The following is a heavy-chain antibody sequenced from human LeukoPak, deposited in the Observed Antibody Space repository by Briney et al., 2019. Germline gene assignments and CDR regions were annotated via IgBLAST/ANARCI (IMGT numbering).Heavy chain of an antibody. D-gene: IGHD2-15*01. CDR1: GGSVSSGSYY. CDR3: ARRGSGGRSFDI. V-gene: IGHV4-61*01. CDR2: TSYSAST. Sequence: AETLSLTCTVSGGSVSSGSYYWTWIRQPPGKGLEWIGYTSYSASTNYNPSLKSRVTIAVDTSKNQFSLNLSSVTAADTAVYYCARRGSGGRSFDIWGQGTMVTVSS. J-gene: IGHJ3*02.